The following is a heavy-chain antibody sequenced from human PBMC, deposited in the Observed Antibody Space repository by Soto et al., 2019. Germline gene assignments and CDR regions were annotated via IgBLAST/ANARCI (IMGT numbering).Heavy chain of an antibody. V-gene: IGHV5-51*01. CDR2: IYPGDSET. CDR3: ERMGIDYYDSGAFYYAFDI. D-gene: IGHD3-22*01. Sequence: GESLKISCKCHGYTFTSYWIGWVRQMPGKGLEWMGIIYPGDSETRTSPSFEGQVTFSVDKSITTAYLQWSSLKASDTAMYYCERMGIDYYDSGAFYYAFDIWGQGTMVTVSS. CDR1: GYTFTSYW. J-gene: IGHJ3*02.